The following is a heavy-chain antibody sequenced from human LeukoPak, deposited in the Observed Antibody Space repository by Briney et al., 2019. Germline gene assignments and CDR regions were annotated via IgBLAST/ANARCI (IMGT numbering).Heavy chain of an antibody. CDR3: ARDGNRGYSYGLGYYYGMDV. J-gene: IGHJ6*02. D-gene: IGHD5-18*01. Sequence: ASVKVSCKASGGTFSSYAINWVRQAPGQGLEWMGGIIPIFGTANYAQKFQGRVTITADESTSTAYMELSSLRSEDTAVYYCARDGNRGYSYGLGYYYGMDVWGQGTTVTVSS. V-gene: IGHV1-69*13. CDR1: GGTFSSYA. CDR2: IIPIFGTA.